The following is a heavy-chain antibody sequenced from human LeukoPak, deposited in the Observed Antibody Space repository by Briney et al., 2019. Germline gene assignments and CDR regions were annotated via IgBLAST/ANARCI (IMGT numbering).Heavy chain of an antibody. D-gene: IGHD2-2*01. CDR1: GYTFTSYG. J-gene: IGHJ4*02. CDR3: ARGGGIIVVTDEAYDY. Sequence: ASVNVSCKASGYTFTSYGISWVRQAPGQGLEWMGGISAYNGHTNYAQKLQGRVTMTTDTSANTAYMELRSLRSDDTAVYYCARGGGIIVVTDEAYDYWGQGTLVTVSS. CDR2: ISAYNGHT. V-gene: IGHV1-18*01.